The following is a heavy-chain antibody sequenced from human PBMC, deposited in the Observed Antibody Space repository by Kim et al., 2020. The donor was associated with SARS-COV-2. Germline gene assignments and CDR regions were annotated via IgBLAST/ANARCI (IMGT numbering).Heavy chain of an antibody. CDR2: IHRSGST. CDR1: GGSFSDYY. Sequence: SETLSLTCAVYGGSFSDYYYNWIRQPPGKGLEWIGEIHRSGSTKYNPSLKSRVTISLDTSKNQFSLKLSSVTAADTALYYCARGKLEPRLQSWGQGALVT. J-gene: IGHJ5*02. V-gene: IGHV4-34*01. D-gene: IGHD1-7*01. CDR3: ARGKLEPRLQS.